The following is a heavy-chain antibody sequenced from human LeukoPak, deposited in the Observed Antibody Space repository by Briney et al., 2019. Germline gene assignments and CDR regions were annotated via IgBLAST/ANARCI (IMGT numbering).Heavy chain of an antibody. J-gene: IGHJ4*02. CDR3: ARDPGAYCGGDCYLGQFDY. D-gene: IGHD2-21*02. Sequence: SVKVSRKASGGTFISYAISWVRQAPGQGLEWMGGIIPIFGTANYAQKFQGRVTITADESTSTAYMELSSLRSEDTAVYYCARDPGAYCGGDCYLGQFDYWGQGTLVTVSS. CDR1: GGTFISYA. V-gene: IGHV1-69*13. CDR2: IIPIFGTA.